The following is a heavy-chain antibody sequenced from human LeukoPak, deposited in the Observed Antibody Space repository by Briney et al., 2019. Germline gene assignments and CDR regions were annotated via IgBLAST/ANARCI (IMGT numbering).Heavy chain of an antibody. CDR2: IWYDGSNK. CDR3: ARGDDYVWGSYRYPSDYFDY. J-gene: IGHJ4*02. D-gene: IGHD3-16*02. V-gene: IGHV3-33*01. CDR1: GFTFSSYG. Sequence: QSGGSLRLSCAASGFTFSSYGMHWVRQAPGKGLEWVAVIWYDGSNKYYADSVKGRFTISRDNSKNTLYLQMNSLRAEDTAVYYCARGDDYVWGSYRYPSDYFDYWGQGTLVTVSS.